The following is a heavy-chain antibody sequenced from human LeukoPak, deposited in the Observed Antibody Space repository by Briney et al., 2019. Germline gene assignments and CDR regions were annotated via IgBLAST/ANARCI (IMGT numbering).Heavy chain of an antibody. CDR3: ARVLGDGDYVLDY. D-gene: IGHD4-17*01. CDR1: GGTFSSYA. J-gene: IGHJ4*02. Sequence: SVKVSCXASGGTFSSYAISWVRQAPGQGLEWMGGIIPIFGTANYAQKFQGRVTITTDESTNTAYMELSSLRSEDTAVYYCARVLGDGDYVLDYWGQGTLVTVSS. CDR2: IIPIFGTA. V-gene: IGHV1-69*05.